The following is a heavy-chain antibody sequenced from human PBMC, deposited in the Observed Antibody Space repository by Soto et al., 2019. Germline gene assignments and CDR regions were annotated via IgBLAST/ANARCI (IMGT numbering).Heavy chain of an antibody. CDR2: ISSSSSTL. J-gene: IGHJ2*01. V-gene: IGHV3-48*03. CDR3: ARGGSGSYFWYFDL. Sequence: QLVESGGGLVQPGGSLRLSCADSGFTFSRYEMNWVRQAPGKGLEWVSYISSSSSTLYYAGSVKGRFTISRDNAKNSLYLQMNSLRAEDTAVYYCARGGSGSYFWYFDLWGRGTLVTVSS. CDR1: GFTFSRYE. D-gene: IGHD1-26*01.